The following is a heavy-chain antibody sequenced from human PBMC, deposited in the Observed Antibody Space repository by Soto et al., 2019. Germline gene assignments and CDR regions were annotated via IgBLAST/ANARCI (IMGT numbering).Heavy chain of an antibody. CDR3: ARDLTPFSRVYGLDY. CDR1: GGSISSYY. J-gene: IGHJ4*02. V-gene: IGHV4-59*01. CDR2: IYYSGST. Sequence: SETLSLTCTVSGGSISSYYWSWIRQPPGKGLEWIGYIYYSGSTNYNPSLKSRVTISVDTSKNQFSLKLSSVTAADTAVYYCARDLTPFSRVYGLDYWGQGTLVTVSS. D-gene: IGHD2-15*01.